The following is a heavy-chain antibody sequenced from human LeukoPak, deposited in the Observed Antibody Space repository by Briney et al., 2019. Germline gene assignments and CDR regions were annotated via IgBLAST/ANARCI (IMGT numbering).Heavy chain of an antibody. D-gene: IGHD6-13*01. CDR2: ISGSGGST. CDR3: ARDPISSSWYSPYYYYYYGMDV. Sequence: GGSLRLSCTASGFPFRVRWMHWVRQAPGKGLEWVSAISGSGGSTYYADSVKGRFTISRDNAKNTLYLQMNSLRAEDTAVYYCARDPISSSWYSPYYYYYYGMDVWGQGTTVTVSS. J-gene: IGHJ6*02. V-gene: IGHV3-74*01. CDR1: GFPFRVRW.